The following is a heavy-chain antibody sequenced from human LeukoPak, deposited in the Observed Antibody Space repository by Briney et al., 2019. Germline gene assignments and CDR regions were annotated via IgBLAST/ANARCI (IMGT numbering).Heavy chain of an antibody. CDR3: ARESGGYCSGGSCYSDNYFDY. CDR2: ISSSGSTI. D-gene: IGHD2-15*01. V-gene: IGHV3-48*03. CDR1: GFTFSSYE. J-gene: IGHJ4*02. Sequence: GGSLRLSCAASGFTFSSYEINWVRQASGKGLEWVSYISSSGSTIYYADSVKGRFTISRDNAKNSLYLQMNSLRAEDTAVYYCARESGGYCSGGSCYSDNYFDYWGQGTLVTVSS.